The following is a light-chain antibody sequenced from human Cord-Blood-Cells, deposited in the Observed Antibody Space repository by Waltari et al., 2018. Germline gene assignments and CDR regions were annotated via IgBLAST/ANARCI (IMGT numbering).Light chain of an antibody. J-gene: IGKJ4*01. V-gene: IGKV1-5*03. CDR2: KAS. Sequence: DIQMTQSPSTLSASVGDRVTITCRASKSISSWLAWYQQKPGKAPKLLIYKASSLESGVPSRFSGSGSGTEFTLTISSLQPDDCATYYCQQYNSYSLTFGGGTKVEIK. CDR1: KSISSW. CDR3: QQYNSYSLT.